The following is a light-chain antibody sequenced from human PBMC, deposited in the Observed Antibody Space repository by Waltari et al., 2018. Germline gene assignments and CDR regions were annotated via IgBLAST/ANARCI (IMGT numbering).Light chain of an antibody. J-gene: IGKJ4*01. CDR2: EAS. Sequence: EIVSTQSPATLSLSPGERATLSCRASQSVSNFLAWYQQKPGQAPRLLIYEASKRATGIPARFSGSGSGTDFTLTISSLEPEDFAVYYCQKRANWPPLTFGGGTKVEIK. CDR3: QKRANWPPLT. CDR1: QSVSNF. V-gene: IGKV3-11*01.